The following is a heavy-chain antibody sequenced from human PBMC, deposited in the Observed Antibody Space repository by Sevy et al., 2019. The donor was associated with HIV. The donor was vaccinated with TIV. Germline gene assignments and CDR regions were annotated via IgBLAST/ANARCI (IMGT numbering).Heavy chain of an antibody. V-gene: IGHV3-74*01. J-gene: IGHJ2*01. Sequence: GGSLRLSCEASGFDFSSHWMQWVRQAPGKGLVWVSRMNTDGSSTNYADSVKGRFTISRDNAKNTVNLQMNRLRAEDTAVYSCARESGSDWYFDLWGRGTLVTVSS. D-gene: IGHD1-26*01. CDR2: MNTDGSST. CDR3: ARESGSDWYFDL. CDR1: GFDFSSHW.